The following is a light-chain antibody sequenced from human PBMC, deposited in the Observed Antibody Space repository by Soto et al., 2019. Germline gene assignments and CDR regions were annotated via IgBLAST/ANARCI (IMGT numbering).Light chain of an antibody. CDR2: AAS. CDR3: QQTYSIFLA. J-gene: IGKJ4*01. Sequence: DIQLTQSPSSLSASVGDRVTITCRASQSIASYLNWYQQKPGKAPKVLISAASSLQSGVPSRFSGSGSGTDFTLTISSLEPEDFATYYCQQTYSIFLAVGGGTKVDSK. V-gene: IGKV1-39*01. CDR1: QSIASY.